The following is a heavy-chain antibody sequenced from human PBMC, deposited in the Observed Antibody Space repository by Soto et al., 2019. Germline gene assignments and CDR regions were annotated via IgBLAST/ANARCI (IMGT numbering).Heavy chain of an antibody. CDR3: AKDFHASGSYVLYNWFDP. D-gene: IGHD3-10*01. CDR2: IPSDGSNK. J-gene: IGHJ5*02. Sequence: QVQLVESGGGVVQPGRSLRLSCAASGFSFSSYGMFWVRQPPGKGLEWVAAIPSDGSNKYYADSVKGRFTISRDNSKNTLFLQMDSLRTEDTAVYYCAKDFHASGSYVLYNWFDPWGQGTLVTVSS. V-gene: IGHV3-30*18. CDR1: GFSFSSYG.